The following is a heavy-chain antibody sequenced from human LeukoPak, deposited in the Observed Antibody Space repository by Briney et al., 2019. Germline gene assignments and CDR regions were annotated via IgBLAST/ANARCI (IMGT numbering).Heavy chain of an antibody. CDR1: GFTFSSYG. J-gene: IGHJ4*02. Sequence: GGSLRLSCAASGFTFSSYGMHWVRQAPGKGLEWVAFIRYDGGNKYYADSVKGRFTISRDNSKNTLYLQMNSLRAEDTAVYYCAKDSPDRPYDSSGYAQDWGQGTLVTVSS. V-gene: IGHV3-30*02. CDR2: IRYDGGNK. CDR3: AKDSPDRPYDSSGYAQD. D-gene: IGHD3-22*01.